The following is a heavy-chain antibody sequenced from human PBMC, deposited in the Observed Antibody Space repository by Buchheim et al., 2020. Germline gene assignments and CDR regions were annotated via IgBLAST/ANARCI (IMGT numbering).Heavy chain of an antibody. J-gene: IGHJ4*02. CDR1: GFTFKSAW. V-gene: IGHV3-15*01. Sequence: EVQPVESGGGLVKPGESLRLSCAASGFTFKSAWMSWVRQAPGKGLEWVGRIKSKNDGGTTDYAESVKGRFSISRDDSKNTLYVQIHSLKTEDTAVFYCATYGMVGTTALDYWGQGTL. CDR2: IKSKNDGGTT. CDR3: ATYGMVGTTALDY. D-gene: IGHD1-26*01.